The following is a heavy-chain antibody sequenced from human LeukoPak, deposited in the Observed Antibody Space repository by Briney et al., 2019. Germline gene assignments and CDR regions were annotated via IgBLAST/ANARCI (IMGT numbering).Heavy chain of an antibody. CDR3: AKGSRVVVTARFDY. CDR2: ISGSGGST. CDR1: GFTFSSYG. J-gene: IGHJ4*02. V-gene: IGHV3-23*01. D-gene: IGHD2-21*02. Sequence: PGGSLRLSCAASGFTFSSYGMSWVRQAPGKGLEWGSAISGSGGSTYYADSVKGRFTISRDNSKNTLYLQMNSLRAEDTAVYYCAKGSRVVVTARFDYWGQGTLVTVSS.